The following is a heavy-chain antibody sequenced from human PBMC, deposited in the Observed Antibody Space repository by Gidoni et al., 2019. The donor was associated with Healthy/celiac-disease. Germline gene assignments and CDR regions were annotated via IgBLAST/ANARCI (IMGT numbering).Heavy chain of an antibody. Sequence: QVQLQASASALVTPSETLSLLATVAGGSLSSYYWSWIRQPPGKGLEWIGYLFYSGGTNYHPSLKNRVTISVDTSKNQFSLKLSSVTAADTAVYYCASFYCGGTSCPNDAFDIWGQGTMVTVSS. CDR1: GGSLSSYY. D-gene: IGHD2-2*01. J-gene: IGHJ3*02. CDR2: LFYSGGT. CDR3: ASFYCGGTSCPNDAFDI. V-gene: IGHV4-59*01.